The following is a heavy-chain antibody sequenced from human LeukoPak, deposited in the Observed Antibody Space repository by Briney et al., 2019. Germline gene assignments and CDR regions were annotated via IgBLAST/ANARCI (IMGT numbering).Heavy chain of an antibody. V-gene: IGHV3-48*04. D-gene: IGHD5-12*01. CDR3: ARDGQPVATNYFDY. CDR1: GFTFSSYS. J-gene: IGHJ4*02. Sequence: GSLRLSCAASGFTFSSYSMNWVRQAPGKGLEWVSYISSSSSTIYYADSVKGRFTISRDNAKNSLYLQMNSLRAEDTAVYYCARDGQPVATNYFDYWGQGTLVTVSS. CDR2: ISSSSSTI.